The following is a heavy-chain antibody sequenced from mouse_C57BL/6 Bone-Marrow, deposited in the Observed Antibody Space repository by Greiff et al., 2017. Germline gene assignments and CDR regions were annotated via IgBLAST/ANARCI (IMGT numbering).Heavy chain of an antibody. V-gene: IGHV1-72*01. Sequence: QVQLQQPGAELVKPGASVKLSCKASGYTFTSYWMHWVKQRPGRGLEWIGRIDPNSGGTKYNEKFKSKATLTVDKPSSSAYMQLSSLTYEDSAVYYCARRGDDYDGFAYWGQGTLVTVSA. CDR3: ARRGDDYDGFAY. CDR1: GYTFTSYW. J-gene: IGHJ3*01. CDR2: IDPNSGGT. D-gene: IGHD2-4*01.